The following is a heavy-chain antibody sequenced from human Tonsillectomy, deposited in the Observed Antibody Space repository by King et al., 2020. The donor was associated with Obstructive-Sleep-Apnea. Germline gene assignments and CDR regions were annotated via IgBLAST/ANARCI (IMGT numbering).Heavy chain of an antibody. CDR1: GFTFSDYY. V-gene: IGHV3-11*01. D-gene: IGHD3-22*01. CDR3: AREKTMIVVVTNYYYGMDV. J-gene: IGHJ6*02. Sequence: VQLVESGGGLVKPGGSLRLSCAASGFTFSDYYMSWIRQAPGKGLEWVSYISSSGSTTYYADSVKGRFTISRDNAKNSLYLQMNSLRAEDTAVYYCAREKTMIVVVTNYYYGMDVWGQGTTVTVSS. CDR2: ISSSGSTT.